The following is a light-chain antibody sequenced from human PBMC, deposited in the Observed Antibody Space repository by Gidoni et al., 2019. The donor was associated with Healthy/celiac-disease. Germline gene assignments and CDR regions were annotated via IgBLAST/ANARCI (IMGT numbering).Light chain of an antibody. J-gene: IGLJ3*02. V-gene: IGLV3-19*01. CDR3: NSRDSSGNHGV. CDR2: GKN. CDR1: SLRSYY. Sequence: SSELTQVPAVSVALGQTVRITCQGDSLRSYYASWYQQKPGQAPVLVIYGKNNRPSGIPDRFSGSSSGNTASLTITGAQAEDEADYYFNSRDSSGNHGVFGGGTKLTVL.